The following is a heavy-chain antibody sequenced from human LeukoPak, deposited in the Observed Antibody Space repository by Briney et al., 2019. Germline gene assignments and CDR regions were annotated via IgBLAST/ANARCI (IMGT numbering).Heavy chain of an antibody. CDR3: TTIDTMVRGVPFDH. Sequence: GGSLRLSCAASGFPFSSHDMHWVRQAPGKTLEWVSVIGAGGDIYYSVSVKGRFTISRENAKNSLYLQMNSLRAGDTAVYYCTTIDTMVRGVPFDHWGQGILVTVSS. D-gene: IGHD3-10*01. J-gene: IGHJ4*02. CDR1: GFPFSSHD. CDR2: IGAGGDI. V-gene: IGHV3-13*01.